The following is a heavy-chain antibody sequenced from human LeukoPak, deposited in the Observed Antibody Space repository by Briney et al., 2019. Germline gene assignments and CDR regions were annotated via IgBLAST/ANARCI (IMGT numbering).Heavy chain of an antibody. CDR3: ARVEYSGYESKFDY. V-gene: IGHV3-21*01. J-gene: IGHJ4*02. D-gene: IGHD5-12*01. Sequence: GGSLRLSCAASGFTFSSYSMNWVRQAPGKGVEWGSSISSSSSYIYYADSVKGRFTISRDNAKNSLYLQMNSLRAEDTAVYYCARVEYSGYESKFDYWGQGTLVTVSS. CDR1: GFTFSSYS. CDR2: ISSSSSYI.